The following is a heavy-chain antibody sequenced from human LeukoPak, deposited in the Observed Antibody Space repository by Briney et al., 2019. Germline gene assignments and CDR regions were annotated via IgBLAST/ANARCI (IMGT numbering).Heavy chain of an antibody. CDR1: GDSISSRSNF. CDR3: AREDYYNSGGYYLDY. CDR2: MYNGGIT. Sequence: SETLSLTCSVSGDSISSRSNFWGWIRQPPGKGLEWIASMYNGGITYYSQSLKSRVTISADTSKNQFSLKLSSVTAADTAVYFCAREDYYNSGGYYLDYWGQGTLVTVSS. D-gene: IGHD3-22*01. J-gene: IGHJ4*02. V-gene: IGHV4-39*01.